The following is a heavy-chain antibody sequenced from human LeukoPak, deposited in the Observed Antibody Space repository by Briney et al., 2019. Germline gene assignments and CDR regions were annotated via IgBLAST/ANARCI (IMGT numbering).Heavy chain of an antibody. D-gene: IGHD3-22*01. CDR3: AREMVRNYYDSSGYDGGENAHQLNDY. V-gene: IGHV7-4-1*02. CDR1: GYTFTTYA. CDR2: INTNTGNP. J-gene: IGHJ4*02. Sequence: GASVKVSCKASGYTFTTYAMNWVRQAPGQGLEWMGWINTNTGNPTYAQGLTGRFVFSLDTSVSTAYLQISSLKAEDTAVYYCAREMVRNYYDSSGYDGGENAHQLNDYWGQGTLVTVSS.